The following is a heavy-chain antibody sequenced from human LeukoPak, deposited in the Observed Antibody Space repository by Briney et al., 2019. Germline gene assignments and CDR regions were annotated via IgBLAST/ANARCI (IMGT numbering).Heavy chain of an antibody. CDR3: TRGKGDQGWY. CDR2: IRSKAYGGTT. V-gene: IGHV3-49*04. CDR1: GFNFRMYC. J-gene: IGHJ4*02. Sequence: PGGSLRLSCAASGFNFRMYCMSWVRQAPGKGLEWVGFIRSKAYGGTTEYAASVKGRFTISRDDSKSIAYLQMNSLKTEDTAVYYCTRGKGDQGWYWGQGTLVTVSS. D-gene: IGHD2-15*01.